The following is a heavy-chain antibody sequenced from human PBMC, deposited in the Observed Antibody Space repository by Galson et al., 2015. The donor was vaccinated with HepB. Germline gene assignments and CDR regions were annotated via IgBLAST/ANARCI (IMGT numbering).Heavy chain of an antibody. CDR3: ARGSRYYDFWSGSDMPPFGP. CDR1: GYTFTSYA. Sequence: SVKVSCKASGYTFTSYAMHWVRQAPGQRLEWMGWINAGNGNTKYSQKFQGRVTITRDTSASTAYMELSSLRSEDTAVYYCARGSRYYDFWSGSDMPPFGPWGQGTLVTVSS. V-gene: IGHV1-3*01. D-gene: IGHD3-3*01. J-gene: IGHJ5*02. CDR2: INAGNGNT.